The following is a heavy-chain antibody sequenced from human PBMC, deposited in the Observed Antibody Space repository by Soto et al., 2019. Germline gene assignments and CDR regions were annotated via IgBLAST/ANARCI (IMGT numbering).Heavy chain of an antibody. V-gene: IGHV3-23*01. J-gene: IGHJ4*02. Sequence: GGSLRLSCAAPGFTFSSYAMSWVRQAPGKGLEWVSAISGSGGSTYYADSVKGRFTISRDNSKNTLYLQMNSLRAEDTAVYYCAKESIVVVAAMNYFDYWGQGTLVTVSS. CDR1: GFTFSSYA. CDR3: AKESIVVVAAMNYFDY. D-gene: IGHD2-15*01. CDR2: ISGSGGST.